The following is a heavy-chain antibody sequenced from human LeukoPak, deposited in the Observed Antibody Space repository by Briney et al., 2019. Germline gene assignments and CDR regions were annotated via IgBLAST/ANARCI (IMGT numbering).Heavy chain of an antibody. Sequence: GGSLRLSCAASGFTFSSYAMHWVRQAPGKGLEWVAVISYDGSNKYYADSVKGRFTISRDNSKNTLYLQMNSLRAEDTAVYYCARDREGFGESIWFDPWGQGTLVTVSS. D-gene: IGHD3-10*01. CDR1: GFTFSSYA. J-gene: IGHJ5*02. CDR2: ISYDGSNK. CDR3: ARDREGFGESIWFDP. V-gene: IGHV3-30*04.